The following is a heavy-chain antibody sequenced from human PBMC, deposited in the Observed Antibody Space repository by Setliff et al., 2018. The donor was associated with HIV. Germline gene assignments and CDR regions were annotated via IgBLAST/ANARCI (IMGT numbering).Heavy chain of an antibody. CDR3: ARDDSIVLVPAIMRGDGFDF. CDR2: IYYTGNT. V-gene: IGHV4-39*07. D-gene: IGHD2-2*01. Sequence: SETLSLTCTVSGGSVGSSSYYWAWIHQPPGKGLEWIGSIYYTGNTKYNPSLESRVTFSIDTSENQFSLRLASVTAADTAIYYCARDDSIVLVPAIMRGDGFDFWGQGRMVTVS. J-gene: IGHJ3*01. CDR1: GGSVGSSSYY.